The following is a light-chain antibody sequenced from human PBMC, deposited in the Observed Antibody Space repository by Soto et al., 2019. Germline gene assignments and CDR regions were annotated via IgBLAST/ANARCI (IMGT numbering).Light chain of an antibody. J-gene: IGKJ1*01. CDR1: QSVSSSY. V-gene: IGKV3-20*01. Sequence: EIVLTQSPGTLSLSPGERATLSCRASQSVSSSYLAWYQQKPGQAPRLLIYGASIRATGIPDRFSGSGSGTVFTLTISRLEPEDFAVYYCQQYGSSPGTFDQGTKVEIK. CDR3: QQYGSSPGT. CDR2: GAS.